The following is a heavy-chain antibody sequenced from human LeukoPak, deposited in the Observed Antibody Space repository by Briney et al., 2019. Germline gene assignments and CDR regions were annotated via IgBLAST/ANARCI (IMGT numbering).Heavy chain of an antibody. CDR2: INPHSGGT. J-gene: IGHJ4*02. V-gene: IGHV1-2*02. CDR1: GYTFTGYY. Sequence: GASVKVSCKASGYTFTGYYIHWVRQAPGQGLEWMGWINPHSGGTNYAQKFQGGVTMTRDTSITTAYMELSSLRSDDTAVYYCARGAAHEYYFDYWGQGTLVTVSS. CDR3: ARGAAHEYYFDY. D-gene: IGHD6-13*01.